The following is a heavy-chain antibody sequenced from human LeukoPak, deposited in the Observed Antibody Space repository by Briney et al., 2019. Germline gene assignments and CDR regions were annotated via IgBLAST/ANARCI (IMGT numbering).Heavy chain of an antibody. Sequence: SVKVPCKASGGTFSSYAISWVRQAPGQGLEWMGRIIPIFGTANYAQKFQGRVTITTDESTSTAYMELSSLRSEDTAVYYCATSPYITMIVVGPFDYWGQGTLVTVSS. CDR1: GGTFSSYA. CDR3: ATSPYITMIVVGPFDY. V-gene: IGHV1-69*05. CDR2: IIPIFGTA. D-gene: IGHD3-22*01. J-gene: IGHJ4*02.